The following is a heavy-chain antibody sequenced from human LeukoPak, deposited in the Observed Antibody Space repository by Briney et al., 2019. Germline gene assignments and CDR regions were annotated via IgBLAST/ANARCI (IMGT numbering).Heavy chain of an antibody. D-gene: IGHD6-13*01. V-gene: IGHV1-8*01. CDR3: TRTIAATGTLYP. J-gene: IGHJ5*02. CDR1: GYTFGSSH. Sequence: ASVEVSCRASGYTFGSSHINWVRQSTGQGLEWMGWMDPNRGNTGYAQKFQGRVTMNRNTSISTAYMELSSLRSEDTALYYCTRTIAATGTLYPWGQGTQVIVSS. CDR2: MDPNRGNT.